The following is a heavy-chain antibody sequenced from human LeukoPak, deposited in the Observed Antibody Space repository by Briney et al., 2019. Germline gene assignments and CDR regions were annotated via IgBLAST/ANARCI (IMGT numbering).Heavy chain of an antibody. CDR1: GYTFTGYY. Sequence: ASVKVSCKASGYTFTGYYMHWVRQAPGQGLEWMGWINPKSGGTNYAQKFQVRVTMTRDTSISTAYMELSRLRSDDTAVYYCARDSRTTIMGAWFDPWGQGTLVTVSS. D-gene: IGHD5-12*01. CDR2: INPKSGGT. CDR3: ARDSRTTIMGAWFDP. V-gene: IGHV1-2*02. J-gene: IGHJ5*02.